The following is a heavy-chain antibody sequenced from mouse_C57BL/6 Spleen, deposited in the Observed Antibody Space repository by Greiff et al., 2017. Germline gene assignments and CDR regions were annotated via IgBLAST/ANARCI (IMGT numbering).Heavy chain of an antibody. CDR3: ARRNYYDYGWFAY. J-gene: IGHJ3*01. CDR1: GYTFTSYW. D-gene: IGHD2-4*01. Sequence: VKLQQPGAELVKPGASVKMSCKASGYTFTSYWITWVKQRPGQGLEWIGDIYPGSGSTNYNEKFKSKATLTVDTSSSTAYMQLSSLTSEDSAVYYCARRNYYDYGWFAYWGQGTLVTVSA. V-gene: IGHV1-55*01. CDR2: IYPGSGST.